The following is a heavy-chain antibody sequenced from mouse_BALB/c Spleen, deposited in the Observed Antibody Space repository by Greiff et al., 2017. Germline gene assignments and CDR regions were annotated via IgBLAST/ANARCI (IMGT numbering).Heavy chain of an antibody. Sequence: VQLQQSGAELAKPGASVKMSCKASGYTFTSYWMHWVKQRPGQGLEWIGYINPSTGYTEYNQKFKDKATLTADKSSSTAYMQLSSLTSEDSAVYYCARGEITMITASAMDYWGQGTSVTVSS. CDR2: INPSTGYT. V-gene: IGHV1-7*01. CDR1: GYTFTSYW. J-gene: IGHJ4*01. CDR3: ARGEITMITASAMDY. D-gene: IGHD2-4*01.